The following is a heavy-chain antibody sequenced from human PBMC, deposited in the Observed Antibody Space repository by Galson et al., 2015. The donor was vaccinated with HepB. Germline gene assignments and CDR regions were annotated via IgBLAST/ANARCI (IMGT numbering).Heavy chain of an antibody. D-gene: IGHD1-26*01. J-gene: IGHJ4*02. V-gene: IGHV3-30-3*01. Sequence: SLRLSCAASGFTFSSYAMHWVRQAPGKGLEWVAVISYDGSNKYYSDSVKGRFTISRDNSENTLYLQMNSLRAEDTAVYYCARDYRQWELLLVFDYWGQGTLVTVSS. CDR1: GFTFSSYA. CDR2: ISYDGSNK. CDR3: ARDYRQWELLLVFDY.